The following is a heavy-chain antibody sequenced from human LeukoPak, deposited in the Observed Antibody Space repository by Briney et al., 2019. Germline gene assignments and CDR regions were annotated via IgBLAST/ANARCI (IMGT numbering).Heavy chain of an antibody. V-gene: IGHV4-34*01. CDR1: GGSFSGYY. J-gene: IGHJ4*02. CDR3: AIQTAVAH. D-gene: IGHD6-19*01. Sequence: SETLSLTCAVYGGSFSGYYWSWIRQPPGKGLEWIGEINHSGSTNYNPSLKSRVTISVDTSKNQFSLKLSSVTAADTAVYYCAIQTAVAHWGQGTLVLVSS. CDR2: INHSGST.